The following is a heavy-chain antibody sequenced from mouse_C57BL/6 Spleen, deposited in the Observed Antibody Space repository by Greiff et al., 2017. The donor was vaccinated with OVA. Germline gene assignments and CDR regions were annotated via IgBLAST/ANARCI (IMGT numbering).Heavy chain of an antibody. V-gene: IGHV1-47*01. Sequence: VKVVESGAELVKPGASVKMSCKASGYTFTTYPIEWMKQNHGKSLEWIGNFHPYNDDTKYNEKFKGKATLTVEKSSSTVYLELSRLTSDDSAVYYRARRDYDEGSWFAYWGQGTLVTVSA. CDR2: FHPYNDDT. CDR3: ARRDYDEGSWFAY. D-gene: IGHD2-4*01. CDR1: GYTFTTYP. J-gene: IGHJ3*01.